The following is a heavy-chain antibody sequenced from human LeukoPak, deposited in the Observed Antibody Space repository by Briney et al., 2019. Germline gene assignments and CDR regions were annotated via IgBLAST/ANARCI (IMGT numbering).Heavy chain of an antibody. Sequence: GGPLRHSYAVSWFPYSYFRMNFVPAPPGTALEDGLYLSSSSSTIYYADSVKGRFTISRDNAENSLYLQMNSLRDEDTAVYYCARDSRNDLWSGRHRFDPWGQGTLVTVSS. CDR1: WFPYSYFR. J-gene: IGHJ5*02. D-gene: IGHD3-3*01. CDR2: LSSSSSTI. CDR3: ARDSRNDLWSGRHRFDP. V-gene: IGHV3-48*02.